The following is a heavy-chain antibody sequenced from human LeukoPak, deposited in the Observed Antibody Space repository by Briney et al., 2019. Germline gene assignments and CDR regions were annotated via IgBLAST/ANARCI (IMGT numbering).Heavy chain of an antibody. CDR1: GGSISSYY. CDR3: ARGNTMVRGALQSEYFQH. V-gene: IGHV4-59*12. CDR2: IYYSGST. J-gene: IGHJ1*01. D-gene: IGHD3-10*01. Sequence: SETLSLTCTVSGGSISSYYWSWIRQPPGKGLEWIGYIYYSGSTNYNPSLKSRVTISVDTSKNQFSLQLNSVTPEDTAVYYCARGNTMVRGALQSEYFQHWGQGTLVTVSS.